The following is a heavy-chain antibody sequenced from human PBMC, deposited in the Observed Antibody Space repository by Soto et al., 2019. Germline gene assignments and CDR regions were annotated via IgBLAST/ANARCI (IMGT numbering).Heavy chain of an antibody. Sequence: EVQLVESGGGLVQPGGSLRLSCAASGFTVSSNYMSWVRQAPGKGLEWVSVIYSGGSTYYADSVKGRFTISRDNSKNTLYLLMNSLRAEDTAVYYCASSYYYYGMDVWGQGTTVTVSS. CDR3: ASSYYYYGMDV. CDR1: GFTVSSNY. J-gene: IGHJ6*02. CDR2: IYSGGST. V-gene: IGHV3-66*01.